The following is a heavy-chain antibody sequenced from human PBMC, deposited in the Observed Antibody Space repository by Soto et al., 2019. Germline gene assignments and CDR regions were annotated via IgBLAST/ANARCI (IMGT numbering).Heavy chain of an antibody. V-gene: IGHV1-69*01. J-gene: IGHJ6*02. CDR3: ARNEYSTTFYYYGMDV. D-gene: IGHD6-6*01. CDR2: IIPIFGTA. CDR1: GGTCSSYA. Sequence: QVQLVQSGAEVKKPGSSVKVSCKASGGTCSSYAITWVRQAPGQGLEWMGRIIPIFGTANYNQKFQGRVTITADESTSTANMALSSLRSEDTAVYYCARNEYSTTFYYYGMDVWGQGTTVTVSS.